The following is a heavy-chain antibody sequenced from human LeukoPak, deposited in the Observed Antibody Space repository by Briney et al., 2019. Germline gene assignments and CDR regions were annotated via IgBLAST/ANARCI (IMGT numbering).Heavy chain of an antibody. V-gene: IGHV3-15*01. D-gene: IGHD6-25*01. CDR2: IKSKTDGGTA. Sequence: GGSLRLSFVGSGFTLSNAWMSWVRQAPGKGLEWVGRIKSKTDGGTADYAAPVKGRFTISRDDSKNTVYLQMNSLKPEDTAVYYCTQQRDYYYGMDVWGQGTTVTVSS. CDR3: TQQRDYYYGMDV. CDR1: GFTLSNAW. J-gene: IGHJ6*02.